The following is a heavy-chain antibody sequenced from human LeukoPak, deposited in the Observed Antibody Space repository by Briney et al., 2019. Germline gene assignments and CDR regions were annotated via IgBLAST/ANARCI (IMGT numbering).Heavy chain of an antibody. CDR3: ARHPRIAVPPFYYYYMDV. J-gene: IGHJ6*03. CDR1: GGSLNGYY. CDR2: IYHSGSV. Sequence: SETLSLTCTVSGGSLNGYYWNWIRQPLGKGLEWIGFIYHSGSVNHNPSLKSRATISVDTSKNQVSLKLTSVTAADTAVYYCARHPRIAVPPFYYYYMDVWGKGTTVTVSS. D-gene: IGHD6-6*01. V-gene: IGHV4-59*08.